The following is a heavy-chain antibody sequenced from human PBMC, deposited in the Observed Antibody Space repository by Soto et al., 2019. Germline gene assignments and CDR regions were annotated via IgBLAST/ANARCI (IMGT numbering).Heavy chain of an antibody. CDR3: AKKESGGSSAAPFDY. V-gene: IGHV3-30*18. CDR1: GFTFSSYG. D-gene: IGHD2-15*01. Sequence: GGSLRLSCAASGFTFSSYGMHWVRQAPGKGLEWVAFISYDESNKYYGDSVKGRFTISRDNSKNTLNLQMNSLRAEDTAVYYCAKKESGGSSAAPFDYWGQGTLVTVS. J-gene: IGHJ4*02. CDR2: ISYDESNK.